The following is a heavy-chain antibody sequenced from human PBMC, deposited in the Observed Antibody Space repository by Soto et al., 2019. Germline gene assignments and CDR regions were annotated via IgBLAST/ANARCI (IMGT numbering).Heavy chain of an antibody. CDR2: XXPXDXXX. CDR3: ARPGITDGMDV. Sequence: GESLKISSKGSGYRFASYWITWVRQMPGKGLXWXGXXXPXDXXXNXXXXLQGHVTISADKSISTAYLQWSSLKASDTAMYYCARPGITDGMDVWGQGTTVTVSS. D-gene: IGHD1-20*01. CDR1: GYRFASYW. J-gene: IGHJ6*02. V-gene: IGHV5-10-1*01.